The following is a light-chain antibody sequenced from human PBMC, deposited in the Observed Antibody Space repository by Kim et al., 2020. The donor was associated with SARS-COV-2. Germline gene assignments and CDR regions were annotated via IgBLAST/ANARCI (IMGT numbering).Light chain of an antibody. CDR2: KVS. CDR3: MQSTHRPPHT. CDR1: QSLEYSDGNTY. J-gene: IGKJ2*01. Sequence: PASISCRSSQSLEYSDGNTYLGWFQQRPGQTPRHLIFKVSNWDSGVPDRFSGSGSGTAFILKISRVQAEDVRVYYCMQSTHRPPHTFGQGTKLEI. V-gene: IGKV2D-30*01.